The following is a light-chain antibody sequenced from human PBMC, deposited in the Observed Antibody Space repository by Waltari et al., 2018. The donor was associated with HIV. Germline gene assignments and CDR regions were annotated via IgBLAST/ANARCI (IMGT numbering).Light chain of an antibody. J-gene: IGLJ3*02. CDR1: SSNIGAGYH. V-gene: IGLV1-40*01. CDR3: QSYDRSLSAWV. CDR2: GNS. Sequence: QSVLALPPSVSGAPGQRVTISCTGSSSNIGAGYHAYRYQRLPGTAPKLLIYGNSKRPTGVPNRFSGSKSVTSASLAITGLHAEDEADYYCQSYDRSLSAWVFGGGTMMNVL.